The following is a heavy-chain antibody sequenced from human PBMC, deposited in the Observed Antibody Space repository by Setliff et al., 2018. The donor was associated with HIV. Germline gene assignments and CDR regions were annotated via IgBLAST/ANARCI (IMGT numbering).Heavy chain of an antibody. V-gene: IGHV4-59*01. CDR1: GGSFSTYY. D-gene: IGHD5-18*01. CDR3: ARSNSIKGYSYGPDAFDI. CDR2: IFYSGST. Sequence: SETLSLTCTVSGGSFSTYYWSWIRQPPGKGLEWIGYIFYSGSTNYNPSLKSRVTISVDSSKNQFSLIRTSVTPADTAVYYCARSNSIKGYSYGPDAFDIWGQGTMVTVSS. J-gene: IGHJ3*02.